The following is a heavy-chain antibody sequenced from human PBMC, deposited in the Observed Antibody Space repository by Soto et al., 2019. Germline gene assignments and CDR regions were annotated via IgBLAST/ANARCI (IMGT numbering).Heavy chain of an antibody. CDR2: IYYNGNT. CDR1: VGSFTSYY. D-gene: IGHD3-10*01. J-gene: IGHJ4*02. CDR3: ATGRVYFGSEY. V-gene: IGHV4-59*01. Sequence: QVQLQESGPGLVKPLETLSLTCTVPVGSFTSYYWSWVRQPPGKGLEWIGYIYYNGNTNYNPSLKSRLTISLDTSKNQFSLRLSSVTAADTAVYYCATGRVYFGSEYWGQGTLVTVSS.